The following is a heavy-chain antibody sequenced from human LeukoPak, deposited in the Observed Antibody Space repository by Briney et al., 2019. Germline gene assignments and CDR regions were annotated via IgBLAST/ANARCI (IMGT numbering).Heavy chain of an antibody. Sequence: PGGSLRLSCAASGFTFSSYTMNWVRQASGKGLEWVSFISTSSSYIYYADSVKGRFTISRDNAKNSLFLQMNSLRAEDTAVYYCAKRLVRGVLDYWGQGTLVTVSS. CDR3: AKRLVRGVLDY. V-gene: IGHV3-21*01. CDR1: GFTFSSYT. CDR2: ISTSSSYI. D-gene: IGHD3-10*01. J-gene: IGHJ4*02.